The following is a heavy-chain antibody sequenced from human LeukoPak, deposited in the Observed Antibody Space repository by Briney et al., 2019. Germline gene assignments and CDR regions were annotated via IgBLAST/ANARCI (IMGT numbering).Heavy chain of an antibody. CDR2: MNPNSGNT. CDR1: GYTFTSYG. D-gene: IGHD2-2*01. Sequence: GASVKVSCKASGYTFTSYGISWVRQAPGQGLEWMGWMNPNSGNTGYAQKFQGRVTITRNTSISTAYMELSSLRSEDTAVYYCARVKSSSLWYYYYMDVWGKGTTVTVSS. CDR3: ARVKSSSLWYYYYMDV. J-gene: IGHJ6*03. V-gene: IGHV1-8*03.